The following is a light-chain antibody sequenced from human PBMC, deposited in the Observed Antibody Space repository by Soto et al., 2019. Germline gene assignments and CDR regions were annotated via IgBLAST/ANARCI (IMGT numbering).Light chain of an antibody. Sequence: IRLTQSLSSLSASVGDGVTITCRASQGISSYLAWYQQRPGKAPTLLIYAASTLHSGVPSRFSGSGSGTDFTLTISSLQPEDLANYYCHQLNSYPLGFGGGPQVEIK. J-gene: IGKJ4*01. CDR2: AAS. CDR1: QGISSY. V-gene: IGKV1-9*01. CDR3: HQLNSYPLG.